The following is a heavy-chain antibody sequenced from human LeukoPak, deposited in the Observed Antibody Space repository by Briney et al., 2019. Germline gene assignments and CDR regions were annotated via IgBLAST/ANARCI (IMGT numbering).Heavy chain of an antibody. V-gene: IGHV4-34*01. CDR1: GGXXXGYY. D-gene: IGHD3-22*01. CDR2: INHSGST. CDR3: ARGHSQYYYDSSGQN. J-gene: IGHJ4*02. Sequence: YGGXXXGYYWSWIRQPPGKGLEWIGEINHSGSTNYNPSLKSRVTISVDTSKNQFSLKLSSVTAAGTAVYYCARGHSQYYYDSSGQNWGQGTLVTVSS.